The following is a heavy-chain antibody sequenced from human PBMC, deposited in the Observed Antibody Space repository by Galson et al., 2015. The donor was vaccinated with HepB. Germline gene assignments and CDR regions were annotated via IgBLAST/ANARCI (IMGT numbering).Heavy chain of an antibody. D-gene: IGHD5-18*01. CDR2: ISVYNGNA. CDR3: ARVGYSYAETLYYFDY. J-gene: IGHJ4*02. CDR1: GYTFNKYG. V-gene: IGHV1-18*04. Sequence: SVKVSCKASGYTFNKYGISWVRQAPGQGLEWMGWISVYNGNAIYEQKLQGRVTMTTDASTNTSYMELRSLRFDDTAVYYCARVGYSYAETLYYFDYWGQGTLVTVSS.